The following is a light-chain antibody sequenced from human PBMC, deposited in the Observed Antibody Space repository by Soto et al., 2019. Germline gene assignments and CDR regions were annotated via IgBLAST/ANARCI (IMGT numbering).Light chain of an antibody. CDR2: SAS. CDR1: QGIGSY. V-gene: IGKV1-9*01. Sequence: DVQLTQSPSLLSASVGDRVTITCRASQGIGSYLAWYQQEPGKAPKLLIYSASKSQSGVPSRFRGSQSGTDFTLTISSLQPEDSATYYCQRLDSYPRTFGPGTKVEIK. J-gene: IGKJ1*01. CDR3: QRLDSYPRT.